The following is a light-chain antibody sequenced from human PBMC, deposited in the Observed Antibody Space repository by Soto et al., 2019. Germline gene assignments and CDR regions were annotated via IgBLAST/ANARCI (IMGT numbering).Light chain of an antibody. CDR1: QRVNSNY. CDR3: QQYGSSPVT. V-gene: IGKV3-20*01. J-gene: IGKJ4*01. CDR2: GAS. Sequence: EVELTQSPGTLSLSPGERATLSCGASQRVNSNYLAWYQQRPGQAPRLLIYGASSRATGIPDRFSGSWSGSTFTLTIRRLEPEDFAVYYCQQYGSSPVTFGGGAKVDIK.